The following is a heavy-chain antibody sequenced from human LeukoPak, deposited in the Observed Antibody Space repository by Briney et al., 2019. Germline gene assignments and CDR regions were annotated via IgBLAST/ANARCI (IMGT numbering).Heavy chain of an antibody. D-gene: IGHD3-10*01. Sequence: PSETLSLTCTVSGGSITSSNYYWGWIRQPPGKGLEWVGSFYYSGSTNYNPSLKSRVTISVDTSKNQFSLKLSSVTAADTAVYYCVYYYGSGSVEYWGQGTLVTVSS. CDR1: GGSITSSNYY. CDR3: VYYYGSGSVEY. CDR2: FYYSGST. V-gene: IGHV4-39*01. J-gene: IGHJ4*02.